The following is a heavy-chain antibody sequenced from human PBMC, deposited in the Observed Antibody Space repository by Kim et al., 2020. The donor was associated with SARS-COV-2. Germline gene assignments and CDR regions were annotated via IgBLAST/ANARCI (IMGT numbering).Heavy chain of an antibody. CDR2: INWNGGST. CDR1: GFTFDDYC. Sequence: GGSLRLSCAASGFTFDDYCMSWVLQAPGKGLEWVSGINWNGGSTGYADSVKSRFTISRDNAKNSLYLQMNSLRAEDTALYHCARGSSGWYGYYYRMDVWGQGTTVTVSS. J-gene: IGHJ6*02. D-gene: IGHD6-19*01. CDR3: ARGSSGWYGYYYRMDV. V-gene: IGHV3-20*01.